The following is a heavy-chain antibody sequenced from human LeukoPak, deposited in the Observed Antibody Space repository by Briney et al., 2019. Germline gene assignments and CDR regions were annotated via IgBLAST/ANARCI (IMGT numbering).Heavy chain of an antibody. Sequence: GGSLRLSCAASRFTFSSFWMSWVRQAPGKGLERVANIKQDGSKKYYVDSVKGRFTISRDNAKNSLYLEMNSLRAEDTAVYYCARVRGSWSFDFWGQGALVTVSS. J-gene: IGHJ4*02. CDR1: RFTFSSFW. CDR2: IKQDGSKK. CDR3: ARVRGSWSFDF. D-gene: IGHD3-16*01. V-gene: IGHV3-7*01.